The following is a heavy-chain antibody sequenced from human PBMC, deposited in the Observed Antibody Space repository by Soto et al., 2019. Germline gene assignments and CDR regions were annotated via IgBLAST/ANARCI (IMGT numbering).Heavy chain of an antibody. CDR3: ARHTSPVAIFGVVIGAGDYYYGMDV. D-gene: IGHD3-3*01. V-gene: IGHV5-51*01. CDR1: GYSFTSYW. Sequence: PGESLKISCKGSGYSFTSYWIGWVRQMPGKGLEWMGIIYPGDSDTRYSPSFQGQVTISADKSISTAYLQWSSLKASATAMYYCARHTSPVAIFGVVIGAGDYYYGMDVWGQGTTVTVSS. CDR2: IYPGDSDT. J-gene: IGHJ6*02.